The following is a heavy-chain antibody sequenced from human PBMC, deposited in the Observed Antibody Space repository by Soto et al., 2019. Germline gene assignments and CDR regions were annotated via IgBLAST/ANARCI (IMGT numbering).Heavy chain of an antibody. CDR3: ARSSHKESWFDP. CDR2: IHGSGSA. V-gene: IGHV4-4*07. D-gene: IGHD6-13*01. J-gene: IGHJ5*02. CDR1: NGSISNFY. Sequence: SETLSLTCTVSNGSISNFYWNWIRQSAGKGPEWIGRIHGSGSATYNPSLRSRVTMSVDTSKNQFSLKVNSVTGADTAVYYCARSSHKESWFDPWGQGTLVTVSS.